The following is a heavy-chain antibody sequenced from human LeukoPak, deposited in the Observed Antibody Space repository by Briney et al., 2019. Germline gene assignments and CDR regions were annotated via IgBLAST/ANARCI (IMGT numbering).Heavy chain of an antibody. J-gene: IGHJ3*02. D-gene: IGHD4-23*01. CDR3: AKSPTVDAAFDI. V-gene: IGHV3-23*01. Sequence: GGSLRLSCAGSGFTFSSYAMNWVRSAQGKGLEWVSGIGYTGDSTFYADSVKGRFTVSRDSSKNTLFLHMNSLRAEDTALYYCAKSPTVDAAFDIWGQGTMVTVSS. CDR2: IGYTGDST. CDR1: GFTFSSYA.